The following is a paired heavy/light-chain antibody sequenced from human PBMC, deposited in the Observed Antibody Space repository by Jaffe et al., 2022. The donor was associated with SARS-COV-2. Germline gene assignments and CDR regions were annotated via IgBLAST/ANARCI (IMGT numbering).Light chain of an antibody. CDR3: QQYFSPPWT. J-gene: IGKJ1*01. Sequence: DIVLTQSPDSLAVSLGERATITCKSSQSVFYISNNKNYLAWYQQKPRQPPKLLIYWASTRESGVPDRFSGTGSGTDFSLTISSLQAEDVAVYYCQQYFSPPWTFGQGTKVEIK. CDR2: WAS. V-gene: IGKV4-1*01. CDR1: QSVFYISNNKNY.
Heavy chain of an antibody. Sequence: QLQLQESGPGLVKPSETLSLTCTVSGGSISRSSDYWVWIRQPPGKGLEWIGTISYSGNTYYNPSLSTRVIISVDTSKNQFSLKLSSVTAADTAVYYCARQAVEITTVWFVPWGQGTQVTVSS. CDR1: GGSISRSSDY. D-gene: IGHD4-4*01. J-gene: IGHJ5*02. CDR2: ISYSGNT. CDR3: ARQAVEITTVWFVP. V-gene: IGHV4-39*01.